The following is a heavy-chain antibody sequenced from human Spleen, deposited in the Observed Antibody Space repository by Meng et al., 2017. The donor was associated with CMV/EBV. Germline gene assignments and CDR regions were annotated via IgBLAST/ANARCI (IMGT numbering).Heavy chain of an antibody. CDR1: GFTFSDYY. CDR2: ISSSGSTI. Sequence: LSLTCAASGFTFSDYYMSWIRQAPGKGLEWVSYISSSGSTIYYADSVKGRFTISRDNAKNSLYLQMNSLRAEDTAVYYCASLYYDFWSGYSPLDYWGQGTLVTVSS. D-gene: IGHD3-3*01. V-gene: IGHV3-11*01. CDR3: ASLYYDFWSGYSPLDY. J-gene: IGHJ4*02.